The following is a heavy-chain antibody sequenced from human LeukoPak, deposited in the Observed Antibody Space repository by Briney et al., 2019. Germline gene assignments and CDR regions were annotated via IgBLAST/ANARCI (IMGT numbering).Heavy chain of an antibody. J-gene: IGHJ6*03. V-gene: IGHV3-48*04. Sequence: GGSLRLSCAASGFTFTSHWMSWVRQAPGKGLEWVSYISSSGSTIYYADSVKGRFTISRDNAKNSLYLQMNSLRAEDTAVYYCASNPTSDYSNYYYYYYMDVWGKGTTVTVSS. CDR1: GFTFTSHW. CDR3: ASNPTSDYSNYYYYYYMDV. CDR2: ISSSGSTI. D-gene: IGHD4-11*01.